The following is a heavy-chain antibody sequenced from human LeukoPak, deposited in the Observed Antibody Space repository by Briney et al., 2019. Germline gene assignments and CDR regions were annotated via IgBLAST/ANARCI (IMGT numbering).Heavy chain of an antibody. CDR2: INHSGST. J-gene: IGHJ4*02. CDR1: GGSFSGYY. V-gene: IGHV4-34*01. CDR3: ARRDGYSRTYFDH. Sequence: SETLSLTCAVYGGSFSGYYWSWIRQPPGKGLEWIGEINHSGSTNYNPSLKSRVTISVDTSKNQFSLKLSSVTAADTAVYYCARRDGYSRTYFDHWGQGTLVTVSS. D-gene: IGHD5-24*01.